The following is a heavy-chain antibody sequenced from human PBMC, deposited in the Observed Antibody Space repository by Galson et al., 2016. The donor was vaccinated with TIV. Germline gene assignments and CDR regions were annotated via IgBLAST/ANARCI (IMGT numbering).Heavy chain of an antibody. V-gene: IGHV3-74*01. CDR1: GFTFSNFW. D-gene: IGHD1-1*01. Sequence: SLRLSCAASGFTFSNFWMHWVRQVPGKGLVWVSRIKTDGSRTDYVDSVKGRFTISRDNVKNTVYLQMNSLRAEDTAVYYCARGNDPGATYSLDYWGQGTLVTGSS. CDR3: ARGNDPGATYSLDY. J-gene: IGHJ4*02. CDR2: IKTDGSRT.